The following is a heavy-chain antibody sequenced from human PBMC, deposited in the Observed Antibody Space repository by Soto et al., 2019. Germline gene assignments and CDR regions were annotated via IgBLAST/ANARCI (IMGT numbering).Heavy chain of an antibody. J-gene: IGHJ3*02. CDR1: GFTFSSYG. CDR2: ISYDGSNK. Sequence: QVQLVESGGGVVQPGRSLRLSCAASGFTFSSYGMHWVRQAPGKGLEWVAVISYDGSNKYYADSVKGRFTISRDNSKNTLYLQMNSLRAEDTAVYYCAKALDSGVVDIWGQGTVVTVSS. V-gene: IGHV3-30*18. CDR3: AKALDSGVVDI. D-gene: IGHD3-3*01.